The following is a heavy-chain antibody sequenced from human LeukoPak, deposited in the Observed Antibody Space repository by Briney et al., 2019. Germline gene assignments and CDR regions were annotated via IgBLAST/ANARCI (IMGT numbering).Heavy chain of an antibody. V-gene: IGHV3-21*01. CDR2: ISSSSSHI. Sequence: GGSLRLSCAASGFTFSSYSMNWVRQAPGKGLEWVSSISSSSSHIYYADSVKGRFTISRDNAKNSLYLQMNSLRAEDTAVYYCARGQASDFDYWGQGTLVTVSS. J-gene: IGHJ4*02. CDR3: ARGQASDFDY. CDR1: GFTFSSYS.